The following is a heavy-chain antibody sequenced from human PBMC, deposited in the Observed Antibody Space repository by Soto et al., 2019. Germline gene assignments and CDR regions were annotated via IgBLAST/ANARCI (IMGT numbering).Heavy chain of an antibody. CDR1: GFTFSSYA. V-gene: IGHV3-23*01. CDR2: ISGNSGKT. CDR3: AKLGFVLMELYYFHQ. Sequence: GGSLRLSCTASGFTFSSYAMSGVRQAAGKELEWVSTISGNSGKTNYAESLKGRFSISRDNSKNTVHLQLDSLRAEDTAVYFCAKLGFVLMELYYFHQWGHGTLVTVSS. J-gene: IGHJ4*01. D-gene: IGHD2-8*01.